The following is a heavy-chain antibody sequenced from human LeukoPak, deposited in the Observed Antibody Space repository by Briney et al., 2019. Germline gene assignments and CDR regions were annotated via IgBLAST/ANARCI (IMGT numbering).Heavy chain of an antibody. Sequence: GGSLSLSCAASGFTFGSYWMSWVRQAPGKGLEWVANINQDGSGKYYVDSVKGRFTISRDNAKNSLYLQMNSLRAEDTAVYYCARVVGAGYFDLWGRGTLVTVSS. CDR1: GFTFGSYW. V-gene: IGHV3-7*01. D-gene: IGHD1-26*01. CDR2: INQDGSGK. J-gene: IGHJ2*01. CDR3: ARVVGAGYFDL.